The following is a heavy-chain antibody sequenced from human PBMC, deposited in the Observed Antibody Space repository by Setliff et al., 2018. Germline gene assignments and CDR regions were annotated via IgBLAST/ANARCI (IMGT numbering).Heavy chain of an antibody. CDR2: IFYSGNT. J-gene: IGHJ4*02. CDR1: GGSISTTLYF. CDR3: ARTGTYRYFDY. Sequence: SETLSLTCTVSGGSISTTLYFWGWIRQPPGKGLEWIGSIFYSGNTYYNSSLRSRVTISVDTSKNQFSLKLSSVTAADTAVYYCARTGTYRYFDYWGQGTLVTVSS. D-gene: IGHD1-1*01. V-gene: IGHV4-39*01.